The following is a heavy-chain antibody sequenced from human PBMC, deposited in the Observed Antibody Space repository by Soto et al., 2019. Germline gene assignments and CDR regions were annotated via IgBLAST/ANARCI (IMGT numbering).Heavy chain of an antibody. CDR3: ARDKVAARPGAFDI. V-gene: IGHV3-7*05. D-gene: IGHD6-6*01. Sequence: PGGSLRLSCAASGFTFSSYWMSWVRQAPGKGLEWVANIKQDGSEKYYVDSVKGRFTISRDNAKNSLYLQMNSLRAEDTAVYYCARDKVAARPGAFDIWGQGTMVTVSS. J-gene: IGHJ3*02. CDR1: GFTFSSYW. CDR2: IKQDGSEK.